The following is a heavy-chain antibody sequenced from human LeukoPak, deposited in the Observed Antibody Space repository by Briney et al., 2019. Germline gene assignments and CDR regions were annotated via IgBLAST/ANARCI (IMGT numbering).Heavy chain of an antibody. CDR1: VSTLTELS. Sequence: GASVTLSLKFSVSTLTELSMHWVRQAPGKGLGWMGGFDPEDGEPIYEQMFQGRVTMTEETSTDTAYMELSSLESEDTAVYYCATETVLRFLEWLSHWVQGTLVTVSS. CDR2: FDPEDGEP. D-gene: IGHD3-3*01. J-gene: IGHJ4*02. V-gene: IGHV1-24*01. CDR3: ATETVLRFLEWLSH.